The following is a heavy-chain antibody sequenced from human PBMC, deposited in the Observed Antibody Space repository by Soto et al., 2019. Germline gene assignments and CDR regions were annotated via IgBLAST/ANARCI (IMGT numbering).Heavy chain of an antibody. Sequence: GGSLRLSCAASGFPFSTYALIWVRQAPGQGLECVSGISSGGNNTYYADSVKGRFTVSRDNSKNTVYLQMNSLRADDTAVYYCAKYTTGYYFLDYWGQGALVTVSS. CDR3: AKYTTGYYFLDY. CDR2: ISSGGNNT. D-gene: IGHD6-19*01. CDR1: GFPFSTYA. J-gene: IGHJ4*02. V-gene: IGHV3-23*01.